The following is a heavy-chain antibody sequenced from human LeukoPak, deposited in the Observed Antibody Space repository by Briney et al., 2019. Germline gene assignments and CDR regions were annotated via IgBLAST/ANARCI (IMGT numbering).Heavy chain of an antibody. CDR3: ASGYPHTHFDY. D-gene: IGHD3-22*01. J-gene: IGHJ4*02. CDR2: IYYSGST. V-gene: IGHV4-39*07. CDR1: GGSISTSYY. Sequence: PSETLSLTCTVSGGSISTSYYWGWIRQPPGKGLEWIGSIYYSGSTYYNPSLKSRVTVSVDTSKNQFSLKLSSVTAADTAVYYCASGYPHTHFDYWGQGTLVTVSS.